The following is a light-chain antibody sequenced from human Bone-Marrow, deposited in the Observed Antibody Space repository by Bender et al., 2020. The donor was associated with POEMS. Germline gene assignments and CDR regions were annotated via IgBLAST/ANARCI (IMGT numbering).Light chain of an antibody. Sequence: QSALTQPASVSGSPGQSITISCTGTISDVGSYNLVSWYQQYPGKAPKTMIYEVSKRPSGVSNRFSGSKSGNTASLTISGLQAEDEADYHFCSYAGSNTLVFGGGTKVTVL. CDR3: CSYAGSNTLV. CDR2: EVS. J-gene: IGLJ2*01. CDR1: ISDVGSYNL. V-gene: IGLV2-23*02.